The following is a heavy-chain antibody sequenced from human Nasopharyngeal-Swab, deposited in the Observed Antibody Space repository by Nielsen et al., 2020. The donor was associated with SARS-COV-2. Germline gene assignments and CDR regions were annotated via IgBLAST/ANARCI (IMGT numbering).Heavy chain of an antibody. CDR2: INTKTGNP. V-gene: IGHV7-4-1*02. CDR1: VYSFTNYC. CDR3: ARDGTHCSGGTCFDN. J-gene: IGHJ5*02. Sequence: ASVKVSCKASVYSFTNYCVHWVRQAPGQGLEWMGWINTKTGNPTYAQGFTGRFVFSLDTSVTTAYLQISSLEAEDTAVYYCARDGTHCSGGTCFDNWGQGTRVTVSS. D-gene: IGHD2-15*01.